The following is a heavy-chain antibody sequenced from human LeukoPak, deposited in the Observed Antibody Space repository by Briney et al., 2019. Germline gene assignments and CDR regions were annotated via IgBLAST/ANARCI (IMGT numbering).Heavy chain of an antibody. CDR3: ARHPLRPDAYNYEGWLDP. V-gene: IGHV4-59*08. CDR2: LSYTGTT. J-gene: IGHJ5*02. CDR1: GVSINNYY. D-gene: IGHD5-24*01. Sequence: SETLSLTCTVSGVSINNYYWSWVRQTPGKGLEWIGLLSYTGTTDYKPSIKSRVRISVDTSKKKFSMRLSSVTAVDTGMYYCARHPLRPDAYNYEGWLDPLGRGIRVIVSS.